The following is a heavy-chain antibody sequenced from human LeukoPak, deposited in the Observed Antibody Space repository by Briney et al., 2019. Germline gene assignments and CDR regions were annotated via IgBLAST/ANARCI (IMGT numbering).Heavy chain of an antibody. CDR2: IYTSGST. CDR1: GGSFSGYY. J-gene: IGHJ5*02. Sequence: SETLSLTCAVYGGSFSGYYWSWIRQPAGKGLEWIGRIYTSGSTNYNPSLKSRVTMSVDTSKNQFSLKLSSVTAADTAVYYCARGVLLWFGELPKNWFDPWGQGTLVTVSS. CDR3: ARGVLLWFGELPKNWFDP. V-gene: IGHV4-59*10. D-gene: IGHD3-10*01.